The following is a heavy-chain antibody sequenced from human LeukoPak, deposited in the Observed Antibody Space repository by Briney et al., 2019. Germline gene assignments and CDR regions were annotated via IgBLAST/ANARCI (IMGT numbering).Heavy chain of an antibody. D-gene: IGHD6-13*01. CDR1: GFTFSGSP. CDR3: TRLEAAADSDY. V-gene: IGHV3-73*01. Sequence: GGSLRLSCAASGFTFSGSPIHWVRQASGKGLEWVGRIRSRTNNYATAYTASVKGRFTISRDDSKNTSYLQMNSLKTEDTAMYYCTRLEAAADSDYWGQGTLVTVSS. CDR2: IRSRTNNYAT. J-gene: IGHJ4*02.